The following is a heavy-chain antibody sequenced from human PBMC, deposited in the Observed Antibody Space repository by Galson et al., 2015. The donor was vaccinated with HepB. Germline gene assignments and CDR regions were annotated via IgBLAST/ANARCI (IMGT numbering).Heavy chain of an antibody. J-gene: IGHJ5*02. D-gene: IGHD1-7*01. Sequence: SLRLSCAASGFTFSNYWMSWVRQAPGKGLEWVANTKEDDSEKYYVDSVKGRFTISRDNAKNSLYLQMNSLRAEDTAVYYCARGGGNYEAWGQGTLVTVSS. V-gene: IGHV3-7*01. CDR3: ARGGGNYEA. CDR2: TKEDDSEK. CDR1: GFTFSNYW.